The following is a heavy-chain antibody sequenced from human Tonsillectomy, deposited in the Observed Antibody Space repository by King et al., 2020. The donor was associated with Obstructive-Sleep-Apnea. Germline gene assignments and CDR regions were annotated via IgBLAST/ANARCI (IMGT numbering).Heavy chain of an antibody. CDR3: AVLKANFDY. Sequence: QLVQSGGGVVQPGRSLRLSCAASGFTFSSYGMPWVRQAPGKGLEWVAVISYDGSNKYYADSVKGRFTISRDNSKNTLYLQMNSLRAEDTAVYYCAVLKANFDYWGQGTLVTVSS. CDR2: ISYDGSNK. CDR1: GFTFSSYG. V-gene: IGHV3-30*03. J-gene: IGHJ4*02.